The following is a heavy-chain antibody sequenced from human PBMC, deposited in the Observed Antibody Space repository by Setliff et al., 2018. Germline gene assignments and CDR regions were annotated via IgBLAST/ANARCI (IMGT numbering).Heavy chain of an antibody. CDR1: GYTFTNYG. Sequence: AASVKVSCKTSGYTFTNYGITWVRQAPGQGLEWMGWINNYSFKTNYPQKFLGRVTVTTDTSTGTAYMELGSLTSDATAIYYCFRLVRYCTTIACHRTLGEEVWGQGTLVTVSS. CDR2: INNYSFKT. D-gene: IGHD2-8*01. CDR3: FRLVRYCTTIACHRTLGEEV. J-gene: IGHJ4*02. V-gene: IGHV1-18*01.